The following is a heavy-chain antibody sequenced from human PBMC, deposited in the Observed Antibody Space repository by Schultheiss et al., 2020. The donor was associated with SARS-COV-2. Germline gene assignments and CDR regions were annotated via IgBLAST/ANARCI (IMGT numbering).Heavy chain of an antibody. J-gene: IGHJ4*02. CDR3: VKDFGSSSTY. CDR1: GFTFSDYY. D-gene: IGHD6-6*01. V-gene: IGHV3-11*04. CDR2: ISSSGSTI. Sequence: GGSLRLSCAASGFTFSDYYMSWIRQAPGKGLEWVSYISSSGSTIYYADSVKGRFTISRDNAKNSLFLQMNGLRAEDTAVYYCVKDFGSSSTYWGQGTLVTVSS.